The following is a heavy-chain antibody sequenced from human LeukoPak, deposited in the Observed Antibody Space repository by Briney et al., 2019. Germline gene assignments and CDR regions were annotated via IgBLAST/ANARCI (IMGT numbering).Heavy chain of an antibody. V-gene: IGHV3-74*01. CDR3: ATKQWLAPPPDS. CDR1: GFTFSKYW. Sequence: GGSLRLSCAASGFTFSKYWMLWVRQAPGKGLESVSRINTDGTVTTYADSVKGRFTVSRDNADNTMFLQMDSVRDKDTAVYYCATKQWLAPPPDSWGQGTPVTVSS. J-gene: IGHJ4*02. CDR2: INTDGTVT. D-gene: IGHD6-19*01.